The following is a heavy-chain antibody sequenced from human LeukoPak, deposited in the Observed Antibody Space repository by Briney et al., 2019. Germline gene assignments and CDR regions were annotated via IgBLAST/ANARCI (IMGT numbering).Heavy chain of an antibody. CDR2: IYYSGST. CDR1: GGSISSSNW. J-gene: IGHJ4*02. CDR3: ARAWVVTAIDY. V-gene: IGHV4-30-4*01. Sequence: SETLSLTCAVSGGSISSSNWWSWVRQPPGQGLEWIGYIYYSGSTYYNPSLKSRVTISVDTSKNQFSLKLSSVTAADTAVYYCARAWVVTAIDYWGQGTLVTVSS. D-gene: IGHD2-21*02.